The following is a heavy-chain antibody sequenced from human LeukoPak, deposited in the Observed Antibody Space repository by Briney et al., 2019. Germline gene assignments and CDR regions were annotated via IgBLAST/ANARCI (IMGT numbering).Heavy chain of an antibody. CDR2: ISYDGSNK. CDR3: AKVLRGYFDY. Sequence: GGSLRLSCAASGFTFSSYGMHWVRQAPGKGLEWVAVISYDGSNKYYADSVKGRFTISRDNSKNTLYLQMNSLRAEDTAVYYCAKVLRGYFDYWGQGTLITVSS. CDR1: GFTFSSYG. V-gene: IGHV3-30*18. D-gene: IGHD2/OR15-2a*01. J-gene: IGHJ4*02.